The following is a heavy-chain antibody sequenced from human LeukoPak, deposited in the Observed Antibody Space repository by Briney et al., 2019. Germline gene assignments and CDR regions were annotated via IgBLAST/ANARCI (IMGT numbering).Heavy chain of an antibody. D-gene: IGHD3-9*01. CDR2: ISGSGGST. Sequence: GGSLRLSCAASGFAFSSYAMSWVRQAPGKGLEWVSAISGSGGSTYYADSVKGRFTISRDNSKNTLYLQMNSLRAEDTAVYYCAKARERYFDGLDYWGQGTLVTVSS. V-gene: IGHV3-23*01. CDR1: GFAFSSYA. J-gene: IGHJ4*02. CDR3: AKARERYFDGLDY.